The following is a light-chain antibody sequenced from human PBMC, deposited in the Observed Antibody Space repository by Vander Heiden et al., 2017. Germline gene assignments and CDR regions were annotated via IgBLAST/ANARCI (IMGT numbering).Light chain of an antibody. CDR2: GAS. CDR3: QQYNNWPRT. Sequence: EIVMKQSPATLSVSQGERATLACRASQSVSSNLAWYQQKPGQAPRLLIYGASTRATGFPARFSGSGSGTEFTLTISSLQSEDFAVYYCQQYNNWPRTFGQGTKVEIK. CDR1: QSVSSN. V-gene: IGKV3-15*01. J-gene: IGKJ1*01.